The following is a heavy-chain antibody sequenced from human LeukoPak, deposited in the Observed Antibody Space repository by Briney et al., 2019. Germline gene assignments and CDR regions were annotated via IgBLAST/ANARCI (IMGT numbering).Heavy chain of an antibody. J-gene: IGHJ6*03. V-gene: IGHV4-39*07. CDR2: VFHTGYT. CDR1: GDSIRNDRYY. D-gene: IGHD3-3*01. Sequence: PSETLSLTCSVSGDSIRNDRYYWGWLRQPPGKGLEWIVSVFHTGYTYYNPSLKSRITTSIDTSRNQFSLKLSSVTAADTAVYYCARELSWSGYYTVMYYYYYYMDVWGKGTTVTVSS. CDR3: ARELSWSGYYTVMYYYYYYMDV.